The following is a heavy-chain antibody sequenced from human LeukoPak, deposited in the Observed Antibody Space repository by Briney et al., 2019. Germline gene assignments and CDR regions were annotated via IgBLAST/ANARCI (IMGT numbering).Heavy chain of an antibody. J-gene: IGHJ6*02. CDR3: AKSVMHDYYYYGMDV. CDR2: ISWNSGSI. D-gene: IGHD2-21*01. CDR1: GFTFYDYA. V-gene: IGHV3-9*01. Sequence: GRSLRLSCAASGFTFYDYAMHWVRQAPGKGLEWVSGISWNSGSIGYADSVKGRFTISRDNAKNSLYLQMNSLRAEDTALYYCAKSVMHDYYYYGMDVWGQGTTVTVSS.